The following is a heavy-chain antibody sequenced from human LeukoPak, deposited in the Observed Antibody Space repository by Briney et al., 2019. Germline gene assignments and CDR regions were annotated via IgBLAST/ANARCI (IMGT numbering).Heavy chain of an antibody. Sequence: PGGSLRLSCAASGFTFSSFWMSWVRQAPGKGLEWVANIKQDGSEKYYVDSVKGRFTISRDNAKNSLYLQMNSLRAEDTAVYYCARTYYDILTGYPDDAFDIWGQGTMVTVSS. CDR2: IKQDGSEK. CDR1: GFTFSSFW. V-gene: IGHV3-7*01. CDR3: ARTYYDILTGYPDDAFDI. J-gene: IGHJ3*02. D-gene: IGHD3-9*01.